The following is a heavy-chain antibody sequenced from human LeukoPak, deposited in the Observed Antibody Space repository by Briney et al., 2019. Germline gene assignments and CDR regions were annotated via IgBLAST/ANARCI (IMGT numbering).Heavy chain of an antibody. J-gene: IGHJ4*02. CDR2: MKEDGSEK. CDR1: GFTFSKYW. CDR3: ARNGLIGFDY. Sequence: GGSLRLSRADSGFTFSKYWMSWVRQAPGKGLEWVARMKEDGSEKYYVDSVKGRFTISRDNTKNSMYLQMNSLRAEDTAVYYCARNGLIGFDYWGQGTLVTVSS. D-gene: IGHD3-16*01. V-gene: IGHV3-7*04.